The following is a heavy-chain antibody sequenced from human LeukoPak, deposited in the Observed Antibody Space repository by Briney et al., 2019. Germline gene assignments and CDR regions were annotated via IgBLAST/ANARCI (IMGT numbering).Heavy chain of an antibody. CDR1: GFTFSSYS. V-gene: IGHV3-21*01. J-gene: IGHJ5*02. D-gene: IGHD2-21*01. CDR3: ARGPRLAPQAP. Sequence: GGSLRLSCAASGFTFSSYSMNWVRQAPGKGLEWVSSISSSSSYIYYADSVKGRFTISRDNAKNSLYLQMNSLRAEDTAVYYCARGPRLAPQAPWGQGTLVTVSS. CDR2: ISSSSSYI.